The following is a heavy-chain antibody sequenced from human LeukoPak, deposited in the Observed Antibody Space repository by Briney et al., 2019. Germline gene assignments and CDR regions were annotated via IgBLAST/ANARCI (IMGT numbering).Heavy chain of an antibody. CDR3: ARDSDSGLY. V-gene: IGHV1-46*01. Sequence: ASVKVSCKASGYTFTSYLMHWVRQAPGQGLEWLGITNPSGGSTRYAQKVQGRVSMTRDTSTSTVYMELSSLRSEDTAVYYCARDSDSGLYWGQGTLVTVSS. CDR1: GYTFTSYL. J-gene: IGHJ4*02. CDR2: TNPSGGST. D-gene: IGHD1-26*01.